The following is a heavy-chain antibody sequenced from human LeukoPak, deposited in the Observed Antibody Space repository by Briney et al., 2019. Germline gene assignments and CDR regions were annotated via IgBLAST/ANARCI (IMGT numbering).Heavy chain of an antibody. CDR2: IYYSGST. V-gene: IGHV4-39*07. CDR1: GGSISSSSYY. D-gene: IGHD3-10*01. J-gene: IGHJ4*02. Sequence: ASETLSLTCTVSGGSISSSSYYWGWIRQPPGKGLEWIGSIYYSGSTYYNPSLKSRVTISVDTSKNQFSLKLSSVTAADTAVYYCARRAWFLLFDYWGQGTLVTVSS. CDR3: ARRAWFLLFDY.